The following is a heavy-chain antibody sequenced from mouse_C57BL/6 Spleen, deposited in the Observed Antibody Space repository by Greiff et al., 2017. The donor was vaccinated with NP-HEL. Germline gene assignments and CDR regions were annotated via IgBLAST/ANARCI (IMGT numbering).Heavy chain of an antibody. CDR1: GYTFTSYW. J-gene: IGHJ3*01. Sequence: VQLQQPGAELVKPGASVKMSCKASGYTFTSYWITWVKQRPGQGLEWIGDIYPGSGSTNYNEKFKSKATLTVDTSSSTAYMQLSSLTSEDSAVYYCARGGLDDYDRAWFAYWGQGTLVTVSA. CDR3: ARGGLDDYDRAWFAY. CDR2: IYPGSGST. D-gene: IGHD2-4*01. V-gene: IGHV1-55*01.